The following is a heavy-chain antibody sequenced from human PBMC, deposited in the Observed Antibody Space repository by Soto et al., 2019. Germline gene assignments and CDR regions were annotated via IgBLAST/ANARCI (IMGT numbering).Heavy chain of an antibody. CDR1: GGTVSSYA. CDR2: IIPIFGTA. J-gene: IGHJ4*02. Sequence: QVQLVQSGAEVKKPGSSVKVSCKASGGTVSSYAISWVRQAPGQGLEWMGGIIPIFGTANYAQKFQGRVTITADESTSTAYMELSNLRSEDTAVYYCARASRLRKSNYYFDYWGQGTLVTVSS. CDR3: ARASRLRKSNYYFDY. V-gene: IGHV1-69*01. D-gene: IGHD4-4*01.